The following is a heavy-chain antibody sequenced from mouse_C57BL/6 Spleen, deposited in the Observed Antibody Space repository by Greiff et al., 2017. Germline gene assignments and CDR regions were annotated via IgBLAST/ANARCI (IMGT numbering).Heavy chain of an antibody. CDR2: INPGSGGT. CDR3: ARSGAYYGSRDYAMDY. V-gene: IGHV1-54*01. J-gene: IGHJ4*01. Sequence: VKLQESGAELVRPGTSVKVSCKASGYAFTNYLIEWVKQRPGQGLEWIGVINPGSGGTNYNEKFKGKATLTADKSSSTAYMQLSSLTSEDSAVYFCARSGAYYGSRDYAMDYWGQGTSVTVSS. D-gene: IGHD1-1*01. CDR1: GYAFTNYL.